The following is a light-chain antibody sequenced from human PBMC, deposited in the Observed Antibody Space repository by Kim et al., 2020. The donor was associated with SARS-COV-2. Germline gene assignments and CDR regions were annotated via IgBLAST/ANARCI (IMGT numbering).Light chain of an antibody. CDR2: GAS. Sequence: SPWERATPSCRASQSINSKLAWFQQKTGQAPRLLIYGASIRATGIPPRFSGSGSVTEFTLTISNLQSEDFAVYYCQHYNNWLTWTFGQGTKVDIK. CDR1: QSINSK. J-gene: IGKJ1*01. V-gene: IGKV3-15*01. CDR3: QHYNNWLTWT.